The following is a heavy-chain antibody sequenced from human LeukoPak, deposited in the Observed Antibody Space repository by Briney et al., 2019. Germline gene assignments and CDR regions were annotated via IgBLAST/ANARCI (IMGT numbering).Heavy chain of an antibody. CDR1: GGSFSGYY. Sequence: PSETLSLTCAVYGGSFSGYYWSWIRQPPGKGLEWIGEINHSGSTNYNPSLKSRVTISVDTSKNQFSLKLSSETAADTAMYYCASQTITDFGVVIPRGFDYWGQGTLVPVSS. J-gene: IGHJ4*02. D-gene: IGHD3-3*01. V-gene: IGHV4-34*01. CDR2: INHSGST. CDR3: ASQTITDFGVVIPRGFDY.